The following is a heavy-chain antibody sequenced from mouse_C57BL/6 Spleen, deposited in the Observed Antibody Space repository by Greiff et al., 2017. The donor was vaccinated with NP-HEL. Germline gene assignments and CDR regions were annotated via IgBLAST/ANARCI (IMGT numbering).Heavy chain of an antibody. J-gene: IGHJ4*01. V-gene: IGHV1-50*01. CDR3: ARRRITTAPYAMDY. D-gene: IGHD1-2*01. CDR2: IDPSDSYT. CDR1: GYTFTSYW. Sequence: QVQLQQPGAELVKPGASVKLSCKASGYTFTSYWMQWVKQRPGQGLEWIGEIDPSDSYTNYNQKFKGKATLTVDTSSSTAYMQLSSLTSEDSAVYYCARRRITTAPYAMDYWGQGTSVTVSS.